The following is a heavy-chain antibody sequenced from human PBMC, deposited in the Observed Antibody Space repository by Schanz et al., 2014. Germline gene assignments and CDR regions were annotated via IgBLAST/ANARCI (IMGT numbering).Heavy chain of an antibody. Sequence: EVQLLESGGGLIQPGGSLRLSCAASGFTFRSYAMSWVRQAPGKGLEWVSVISGSGDHTHYADSVKGRFTISRDTSGNTLYLQMNSLTGEDTAVYYCAKDGVPSPWVCFGAYCYSGGADYWGQGTLVTVSS. V-gene: IGHV3-23*01. D-gene: IGHD2-15*01. CDR3: AKDGVPSPWVCFGAYCYSGGADY. CDR2: ISGSGDHT. CDR1: GFTFRSYA. J-gene: IGHJ4*02.